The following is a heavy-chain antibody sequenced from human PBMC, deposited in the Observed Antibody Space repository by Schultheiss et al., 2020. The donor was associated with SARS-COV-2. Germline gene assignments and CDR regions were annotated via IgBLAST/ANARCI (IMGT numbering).Heavy chain of an antibody. J-gene: IGHJ3*02. D-gene: IGHD4-17*01. V-gene: IGHV1-8*01. CDR2: MNPNSGNT. Sequence: ASVKVSCKASGYTFTNYDINWVRQATGQGLEWMGWMNPNSGNTGYAQKFQGRVTMTRSTSISTAYMELSSLRSDDTAVYYCARDGLYGDYVVIFAFDIWGQGTMVTVSS. CDR1: GYTFTNYD. CDR3: ARDGLYGDYVVIFAFDI.